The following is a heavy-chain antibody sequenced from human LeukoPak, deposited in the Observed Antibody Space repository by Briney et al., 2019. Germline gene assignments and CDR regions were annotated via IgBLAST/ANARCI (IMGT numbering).Heavy chain of an antibody. V-gene: IGHV3-23*01. CDR3: WKLFESGTYNHFFHY. CDR2: ISGSGDT. D-gene: IGHD3-10*01. CDR1: GFSLSSVS. J-gene: IGHJ4*02. Sequence: GGCLRLACAVPGFSLSSVSMDWVRQAPGKGLGWDSAISGSGDTYYAASGQGRFTISRDNSKNTRDLQKNSLRREDTVIYYCWKLFESGTYNHFFHYWGQGTLVTVFS.